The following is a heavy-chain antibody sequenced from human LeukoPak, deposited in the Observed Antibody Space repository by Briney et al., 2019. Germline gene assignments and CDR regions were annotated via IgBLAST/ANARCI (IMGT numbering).Heavy chain of an antibody. V-gene: IGHV3-30-3*01. CDR2: ISYDGSNK. D-gene: IGHD2-2*01. Sequence: PGGSLRLSCAASGFTFSSYAMHWVRQAPGKGLEWVAVISYDGSNKYYADSVKGRFTISRDNSKNTLYLQMNSLRAEDTAVYYCARAGGGYCSSTSCLSGDYFDYWGQGTLVTVSS. J-gene: IGHJ4*02. CDR1: GFTFSSYA. CDR3: ARAGGGYCSSTSCLSGDYFDY.